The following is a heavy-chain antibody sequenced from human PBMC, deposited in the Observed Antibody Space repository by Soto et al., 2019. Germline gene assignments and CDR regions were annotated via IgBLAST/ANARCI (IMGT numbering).Heavy chain of an antibody. D-gene: IGHD5-12*01. CDR3: ERRIVGTEAFDY. CDR1: GGSISSYY. Sequence: SETLSLTCTVSGGSISSYYWSWIRQPPGKGLEWIGYIYYSGSTNYNPSLKSRVTISVDTSKNQFSLKLSSVTAADTAVYYCERRIVGTEAFDYWGQGTLVTVSS. CDR2: IYYSGST. J-gene: IGHJ4*02. V-gene: IGHV4-59*12.